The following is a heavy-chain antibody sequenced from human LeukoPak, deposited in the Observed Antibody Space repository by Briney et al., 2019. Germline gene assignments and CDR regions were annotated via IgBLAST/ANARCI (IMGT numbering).Heavy chain of an antibody. CDR2: MNPNSGNT. CDR1: GYTFTSYD. V-gene: IGHV1-8*01. Sequence: ASVKVSCKASGYTFTSYDINWVRQATGQGLEWMGWMNPNSGNTGYAQKFQGRVTMTRNTSISTAYMELSSLRSEDTAVYYCARGRLVGRIYFDWFFPSGAFDIWGQGTMVTVSS. D-gene: IGHD3-9*01. J-gene: IGHJ3*02. CDR3: ARGRLVGRIYFDWFFPSGAFDI.